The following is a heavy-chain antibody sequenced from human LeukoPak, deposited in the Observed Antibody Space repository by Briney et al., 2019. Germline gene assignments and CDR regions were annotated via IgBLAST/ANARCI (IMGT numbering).Heavy chain of an antibody. V-gene: IGHV1-18*01. CDR3: ARDDRRTYYYDSSGYYATYYYYGMDV. D-gene: IGHD3-22*01. CDR1: GYTFTSYG. CDR2: ISAYNGNT. J-gene: IGHJ6*02. Sequence: ASVKVSCKASGYTFTSYGISWVRQAPGQGLEWMGWISAYNGNTNYAQKLQGRVTMTTDTSTSTAYMELRSLGSDDTAVYYCARDDRRTYYYDSSGYYATYYYYGMDVWGQGTTVTVSS.